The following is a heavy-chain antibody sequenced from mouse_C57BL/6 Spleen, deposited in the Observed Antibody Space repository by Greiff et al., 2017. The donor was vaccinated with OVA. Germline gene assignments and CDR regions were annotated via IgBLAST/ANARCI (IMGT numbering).Heavy chain of an antibody. V-gene: IGHV1-50*01. CDR3: ARSPAPYYDGSRENWFFDV. CDR2: IDPSDSYT. Sequence: VQLQQPGAELVKPGASVKLSCKASGYTFTSYWMQWVKQRPGQGLEWIGEIDPSDSYTNYNQKFKGKATLTVDTSSSTAYMQLSSLTSEDSAVYYCARSPAPYYDGSRENWFFDVWGTGTTVTVSS. CDR1: GYTFTSYW. D-gene: IGHD1-1*01. J-gene: IGHJ1*03.